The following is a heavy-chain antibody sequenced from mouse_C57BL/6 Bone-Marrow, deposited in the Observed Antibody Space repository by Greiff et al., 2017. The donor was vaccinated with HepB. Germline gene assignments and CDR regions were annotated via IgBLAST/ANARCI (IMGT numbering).Heavy chain of an antibody. J-gene: IGHJ4*01. CDR3: ARESRQLRLRGGGPYAMDY. Sequence: EVQLQESGPGLVKPSQSLSLTCSVTGYSITSGYYWNWIRQFPGNKLEWMGYISYDGSNNYNPSLKNRISITRDPSKNQFFLKLNSVTTEDTATCYCARESRQLRLRGGGPYAMDYWGQGTSVTVSS. D-gene: IGHD3-2*02. CDR2: ISYDGSN. CDR1: GYSITSGYY. V-gene: IGHV3-6*01.